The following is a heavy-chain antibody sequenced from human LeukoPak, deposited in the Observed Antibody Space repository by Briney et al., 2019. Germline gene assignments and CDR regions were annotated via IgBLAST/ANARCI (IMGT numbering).Heavy chain of an antibody. CDR2: TSSSVGSI. V-gene: IGHV3-11*04. Sequence: PGGPLRLSCAASGFTFTDFYMSWIRQAPGKGLEWISYTSSSVGSIYYADSVKGRFTISRDNAKNSLYLQMNSLRAEDTAVYYCASHDYGVHFDYWGQGTLVTVSS. CDR3: ASHDYGVHFDY. D-gene: IGHD4-17*01. CDR1: GFTFTDFY. J-gene: IGHJ4*02.